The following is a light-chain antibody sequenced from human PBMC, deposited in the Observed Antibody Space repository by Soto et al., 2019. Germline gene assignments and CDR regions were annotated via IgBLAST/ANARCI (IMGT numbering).Light chain of an antibody. V-gene: IGLV2-8*01. CDR3: SSYAVTNIFV. CDR2: EVS. J-gene: IGLJ1*01. CDR1: SSDVGGYNY. Sequence: SALTQPPSASGSPGQSVTISCTGTSSDVGGYNYVSWYQQHPGKAPKVIIYEVSKRPSGVPDCFSGSKSGSTASLTVSGLQAEDEADYYCSSYAVTNIFVFGTGTKVTVL.